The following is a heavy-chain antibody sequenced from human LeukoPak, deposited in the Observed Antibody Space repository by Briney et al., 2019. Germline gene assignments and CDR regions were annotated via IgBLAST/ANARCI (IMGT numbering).Heavy chain of an antibody. CDR2: ISDTGAST. V-gene: IGHV3-23*01. Sequence: GGSLRLSCAASGFTFSRYGMTWVRQAPGKGLEWVSTISDTGASTYYADSVKGRFTISRDNSKNTLYLQMNSLRAEDTAVYYCAKVPMIVVVNDAFDIWGQGTMVTVSS. D-gene: IGHD3-22*01. CDR3: AKVPMIVVVNDAFDI. CDR1: GFTFSRYG. J-gene: IGHJ3*02.